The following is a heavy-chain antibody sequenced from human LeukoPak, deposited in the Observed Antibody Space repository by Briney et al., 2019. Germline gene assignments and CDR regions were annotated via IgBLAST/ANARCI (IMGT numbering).Heavy chain of an antibody. Sequence: PSETLSLTCTVSGDSISSYYWIWIRQPPGKALEWIGYIYYTGTTNYNPSLRSRVTISLDTSNNRFSLKLSSVTAADTAVYFCARDPYYSDSSGYFRAFDIWGPGTMVTVSS. CDR1: GDSISSYY. J-gene: IGHJ3*02. CDR2: IYYTGTT. D-gene: IGHD3-22*01. V-gene: IGHV4-59*01. CDR3: ARDPYYSDSSGYFRAFDI.